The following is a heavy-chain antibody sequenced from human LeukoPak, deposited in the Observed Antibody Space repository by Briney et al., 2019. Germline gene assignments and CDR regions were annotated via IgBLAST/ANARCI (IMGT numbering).Heavy chain of an antibody. J-gene: IGHJ4*02. V-gene: IGHV3-33*01. CDR3: ARDGYGDGTFDY. Sequence: GRSLRLSCAASGFTFGSYGMHWVRQAPGKGLEWVAVIWYDGSNKYYADSVKGRFTISRDNSKNTLYLQMNSLRAEDTAVYYCARDGYGDGTFDYWGQGTLVTVSS. CDR2: IWYDGSNK. CDR1: GFTFGSYG. D-gene: IGHD4-17*01.